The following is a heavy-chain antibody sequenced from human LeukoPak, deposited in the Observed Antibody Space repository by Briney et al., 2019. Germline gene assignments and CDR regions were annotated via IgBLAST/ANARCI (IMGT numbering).Heavy chain of an antibody. CDR2: ISGSGGSA. J-gene: IGHJ4*02. CDR3: AKDLVRGSSGWYNLYGY. CDR1: GFTFSSYA. D-gene: IGHD6-19*01. Sequence: GGSLRLSCAASGFTFSSYAMSWVRQAPGKGLEWVSAISGSGGSAYYADSVKGRFTISRDNSKNTLYLQMNSLRAEDTAVYYCAKDLVRGSSGWYNLYGYWGQGTLVTVSS. V-gene: IGHV3-23*01.